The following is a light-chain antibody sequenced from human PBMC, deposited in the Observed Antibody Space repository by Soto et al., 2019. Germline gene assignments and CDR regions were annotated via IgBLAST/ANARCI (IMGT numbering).Light chain of an antibody. J-gene: IGLJ2*01. CDR1: RSNIGRYS. CDR2: SDE. CDR3: GAWDGTLDGPV. V-gene: IGLV1-44*01. Sequence: QSVLTQPPSASGTPGQKVIMSCSGSRSNIGRYSVNWYQQFPGTAPKLLIYSDEQRPSGVPDRFSGSKSGTSMSLAISGLQPEDEADYFCGAWDGTLDGPVLGGGTKVTVL.